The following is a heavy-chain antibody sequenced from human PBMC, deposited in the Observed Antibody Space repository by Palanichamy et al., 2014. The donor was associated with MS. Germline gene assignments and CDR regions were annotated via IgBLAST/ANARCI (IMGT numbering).Heavy chain of an antibody. V-gene: IGHV3-48*02. J-gene: IGHJ4*02. Sequence: EVQLVESGGGLVQPGGSLRLSCAASGFTFSSYSMIWVRQAPGTGLEWVSYITSGSNPIYYADSVKGRFTTSRDNAKNPLYLQMNSLRDEDTAVYYCARVNYGSGSYYPSEFWGQGTLVTVSS. D-gene: IGHD3-10*01. CDR3: ARVNYGSGSYYPSEF. CDR1: GFTFSSYS. CDR2: ITSGSNPI.